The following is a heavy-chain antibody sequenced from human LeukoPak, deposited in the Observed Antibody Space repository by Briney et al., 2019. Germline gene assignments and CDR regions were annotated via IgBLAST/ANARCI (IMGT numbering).Heavy chain of an antibody. CDR1: GYTLTELS. CDR2: FDPEDGET. V-gene: IGHV1-24*01. J-gene: IGHJ6*03. D-gene: IGHD1-26*01. CDR3: ARDSGYYYYYYMDV. Sequence: ASVKVSCKVSGYTLTELSMHWVRQAPGKGLEWMGGFDPEDGETIYAQKFQGRVTMTEDTSTDTAYMGLSSLRSDDTAVYYCARDSGYYYYYYMDVWGKGTTVTISS.